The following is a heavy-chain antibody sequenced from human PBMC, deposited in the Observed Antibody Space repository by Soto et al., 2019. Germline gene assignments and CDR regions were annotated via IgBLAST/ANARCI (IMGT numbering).Heavy chain of an antibody. D-gene: IGHD3-10*01. V-gene: IGHV3-30*18. CDR3: AKGYYYGSGSLFPPDY. J-gene: IGHJ4*02. Sequence: PVGSLRLSCAASGFTFSSYGMHWVRQAPGKGLEWVAVISYDGGNKYYADSVKGRFTISRDNSKNTLYLQMNSLRAEDTAVYYCAKGYYYGSGSLFPPDYWGQGTLVTVSS. CDR2: ISYDGGNK. CDR1: GFTFSSYG.